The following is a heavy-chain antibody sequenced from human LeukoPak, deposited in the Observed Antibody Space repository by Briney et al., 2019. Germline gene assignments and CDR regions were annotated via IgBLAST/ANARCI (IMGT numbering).Heavy chain of an antibody. Sequence: GGSLRLSCAASGFTFNNYGMHWVRQAPGKGLEWVAFIRYNGNNQYYADSVKGRFTISRDNAKNSLYLQMNSLRAEDTAVYYCATFGYIYGNYYYYYMDVWGKGTTVTVSS. CDR1: GFTFNNYG. V-gene: IGHV3-30*02. D-gene: IGHD5-18*01. J-gene: IGHJ6*03. CDR2: IRYNGNNQ. CDR3: ATFGYIYGNYYYYYMDV.